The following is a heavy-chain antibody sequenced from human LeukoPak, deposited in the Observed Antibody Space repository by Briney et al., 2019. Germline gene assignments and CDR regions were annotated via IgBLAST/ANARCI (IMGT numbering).Heavy chain of an antibody. CDR2: IHSSSSYI. CDR1: EFTFSSCT. V-gene: IGHV3-21*01. D-gene: IGHD5-24*01. CDR3: ARKDGYNSVAAGGYSDY. Sequence: GESLRLSCAASEFTFSSCTMKWVRQAPGKGWEWGSSIHSSSSYIYYADSVKGRFTISRDNAKNSLYLQMNSLRAEDTAVYYCARKDGYNSVAAGGYSDYWGQGTLVTVSS. J-gene: IGHJ4*02.